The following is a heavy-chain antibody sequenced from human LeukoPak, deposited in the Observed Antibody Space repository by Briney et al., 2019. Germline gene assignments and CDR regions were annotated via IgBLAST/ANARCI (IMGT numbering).Heavy chain of an antibody. CDR3: TREGVEALGALDI. J-gene: IGHJ3*02. CDR2: IRGSGRTT. V-gene: IGHV3-23*01. CDR1: GFTFSSYA. Sequence: SGGSLRLSCAASGFTFSSYAMSWVRQAPGKGLEWVSAIRGSGRTTYYADSEKGRFTMSRDNSKNTLYLQLNSLRVEDTAVYYCTREGVEALGALDIWGQGTMVTVSS. D-gene: IGHD2-15*01.